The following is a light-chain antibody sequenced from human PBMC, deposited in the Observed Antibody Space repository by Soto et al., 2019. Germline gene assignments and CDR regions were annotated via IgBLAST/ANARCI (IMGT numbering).Light chain of an antibody. V-gene: IGLV2-14*01. Sequence: QSVLTPPASVSGSPGQSITISCTGTSSDVRGYNYVSWYQQHPGKAPKHMIYDVSNRPSGVSHRFSGSKSGNTASLTISGLQAEDEAAYYCSSYTGSSNVVFGGGTTLTVL. CDR2: DVS. J-gene: IGLJ2*01. CDR3: SSYTGSSNVV. CDR1: SSDVRGYNY.